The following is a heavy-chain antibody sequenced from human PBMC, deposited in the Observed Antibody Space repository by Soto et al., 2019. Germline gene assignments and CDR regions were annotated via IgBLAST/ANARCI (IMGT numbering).Heavy chain of an antibody. CDR1: GGTFSSYA. J-gene: IGHJ4*02. V-gene: IGHV1-69*12. D-gene: IGHD5-12*01. Sequence: QVQLVQSGAEVRQPASSVKVSCKTSGGTFSSYAISWVRQAPGQGLEWMGGNVPIVDTSTYAQKFQGRVTITADESTSTVSMELSSLRSDDTAVYYCVRVVAIPGYPDNWGQGTLVTVSS. CDR2: NVPIVDTS. CDR3: VRVVAIPGYPDN.